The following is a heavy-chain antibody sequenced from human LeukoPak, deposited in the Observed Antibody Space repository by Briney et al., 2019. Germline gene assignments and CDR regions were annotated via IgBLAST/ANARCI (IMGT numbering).Heavy chain of an antibody. D-gene: IGHD3-22*01. CDR1: GGSMSSYY. J-gene: IGHJ6*02. V-gene: IGHV4-59*01. CDR3: ARESTVVDDYYYYGMDV. CDR2: IYYSGST. Sequence: SETLSLTCTVSGGSMSSYYWSWIRQPPGKGLEWIGYIYYSGSTNYNPSLKGRVTISVDTSKNQFSLKLSSVTAADTAVYYCARESTVVDDYYYYGMDVWGQGTTVTVSS.